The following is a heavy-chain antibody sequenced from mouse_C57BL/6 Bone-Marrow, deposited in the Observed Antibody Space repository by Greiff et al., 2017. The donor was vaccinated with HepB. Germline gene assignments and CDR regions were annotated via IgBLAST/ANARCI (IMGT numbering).Heavy chain of an antibody. V-gene: IGHV5-4*01. CDR1: GFTFSSYA. J-gene: IGHJ4*01. Sequence: EVMLVESGGGLVKPGGSLKLSCAASGFTFSSYAMSWVRQTPEKRLEWVATISDGGSYTYYPDNVKGRFTISRDNAKNNLYLQMRQLKSEDTAMYYCARDYPYYAMDYGGQGTSVTVSS. CDR3: ARDYPYYAMDY. CDR2: ISDGGSYT.